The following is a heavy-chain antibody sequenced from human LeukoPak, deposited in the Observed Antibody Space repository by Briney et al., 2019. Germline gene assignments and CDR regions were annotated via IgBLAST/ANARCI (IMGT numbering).Heavy chain of an antibody. V-gene: IGHV4-39*01. CDR3: ARHLSGSAMAHYFDF. Sequence: SETLSLTCNVSGGSISSMGYFWGWLRQSPLGLEWIASVYYSGRTDYNPSLQSRVSVSVDRSKNQVSLKLYSVTAADTAMYYCARHLSGSAMAHYFDFWGQGTAVTVSS. CDR1: GGSISSMGYF. CDR2: VYYSGRT. D-gene: IGHD2-2*01. J-gene: IGHJ4*02.